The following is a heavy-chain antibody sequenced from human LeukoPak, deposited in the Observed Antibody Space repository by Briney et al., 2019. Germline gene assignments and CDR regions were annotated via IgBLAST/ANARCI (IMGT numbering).Heavy chain of an antibody. J-gene: IGHJ4*02. D-gene: IGHD5-18*01. CDR2: MNPNSGHM. Sequence: ASVKVSCKASGYTFTSYDINWVRQAPGQELEWMAWMNPNSGHMDFTQKFQGRLTMTRNTPMSTAYMELSSLRSDDTAVYYCARGYTYGQLDSWGQGTLVTVSS. CDR3: ARGYTYGQLDS. V-gene: IGHV1-8*01. CDR1: GYTFTSYD.